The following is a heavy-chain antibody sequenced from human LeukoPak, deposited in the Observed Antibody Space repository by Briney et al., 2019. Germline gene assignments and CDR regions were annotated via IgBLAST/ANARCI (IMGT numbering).Heavy chain of an antibody. CDR1: GYTFTNYH. CDR3: ARDIITGTPAFDY. D-gene: IGHD1-7*01. J-gene: IGHJ4*02. Sequence: GASVKVSCKASGYTFTNYHMHWVRQAPGQGLEWMGGIIPIFGTANYAQKFQGRVTITADESTSTAYMELSSLRSEDTAVYYCARDIITGTPAFDYWGQGTLVTVSS. V-gene: IGHV1-69*13. CDR2: IIPIFGTA.